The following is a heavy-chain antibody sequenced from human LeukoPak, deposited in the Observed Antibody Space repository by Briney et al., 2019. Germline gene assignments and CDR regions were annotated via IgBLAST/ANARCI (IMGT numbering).Heavy chain of an antibody. CDR2: IRSGGST. CDR1: GFTVSSSY. Sequence: GGSLRLSCAASGFTVSSSYMTWVRQAPGKGLEWVSVIRSGGSTVYADSVKGRFTISRDNSKNTLYLQLNSLRAEDTAVYYCAREGSGRTAYNDGLDVWGQGTMVTISS. CDR3: AREGSGRTAYNDGLDV. D-gene: IGHD3-10*01. J-gene: IGHJ3*01. V-gene: IGHV3-53*01.